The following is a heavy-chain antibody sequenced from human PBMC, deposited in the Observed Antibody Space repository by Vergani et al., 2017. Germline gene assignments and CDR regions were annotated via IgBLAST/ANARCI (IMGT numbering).Heavy chain of an antibody. CDR1: GGSISSSSYY. CDR3: ARVAPPPYYYYDYYVMDV. J-gene: IGHJ6*02. V-gene: IGHV4-39*01. D-gene: IGHD1-26*01. Sequence: QLQLQESGPGLVKPSETLSLTCTVSGGSISSSSYYWGWIRQPPGKGLEWIGRIYYSGSTYYNPSLKSRVTISVDTSKNQFSLKLSSVTAADTAVYYCARVAPPPYYYYDYYVMDVWGQGTTVTVSS. CDR2: IYYSGST.